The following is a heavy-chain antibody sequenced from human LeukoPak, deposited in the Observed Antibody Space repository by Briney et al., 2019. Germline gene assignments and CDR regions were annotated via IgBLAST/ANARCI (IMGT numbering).Heavy chain of an antibody. CDR1: GFTFNTHA. D-gene: IGHD2/OR15-2a*01. J-gene: IGHJ4*02. CDR3: AKAPFFGPFDY. CDR2: ISDTGELT. V-gene: IGHV3-23*01. Sequence: PGGSLRLSCAASGFTFNTHALSWVRQAPGKGLEWVAAISDTGELTYSADSVRGRFAISRDNSKNTVFLQMSRLRAEDTALYYCAKAPFFGPFDYWGQGTLVTVSS.